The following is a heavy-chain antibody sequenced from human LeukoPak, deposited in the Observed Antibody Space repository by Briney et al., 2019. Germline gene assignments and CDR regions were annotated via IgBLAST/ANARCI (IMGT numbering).Heavy chain of an antibody. Sequence: GGSLRLSCEASGFTYSDYWMSWDRQAPGKWLEWVANLKQDGSEKYYVDSVKGRFTISRDNAKKSLFLQMNSLRAEDTAVYYCARDTANWNYHKGRLDNWGQGILVTVSS. CDR2: LKQDGSEK. V-gene: IGHV3-7*01. J-gene: IGHJ4*02. D-gene: IGHD1-7*01. CDR3: ARDTANWNYHKGRLDN. CDR1: GFTYSDYW.